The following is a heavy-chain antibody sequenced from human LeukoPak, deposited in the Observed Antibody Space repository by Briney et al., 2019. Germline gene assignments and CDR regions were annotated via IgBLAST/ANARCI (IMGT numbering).Heavy chain of an antibody. CDR3: AKEAYGSGSKIYDP. V-gene: IGHV3-53*01. J-gene: IGHJ5*02. CDR2: IYSGGST. CDR1: GFTVSSNY. Sequence: GGSLRLSCAASGFTVSSNYMSWVRQAPGKGLEWVSVIYSGGSTYYADSVKGRFTISRDNSKNTLYLQMNSLRAEDTAVYYCAKEAYGSGSKIYDPWGQGNLVTVSS. D-gene: IGHD3-10*01.